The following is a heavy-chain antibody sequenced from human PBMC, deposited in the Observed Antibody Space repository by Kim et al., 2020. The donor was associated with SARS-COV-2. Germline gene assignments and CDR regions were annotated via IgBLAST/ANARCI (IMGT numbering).Heavy chain of an antibody. Sequence: SETLSLTCAVYGGSFSGYYWSWIRQPPGKGLEWIGEINHSGSTNYNPSLKSRVTISVDTSKNQFSLKLSSVTAADTAVYYCARGNYYDSSGYYVKFDYWG. J-gene: IGHJ4*01. V-gene: IGHV4-34*01. CDR1: GGSFSGYY. CDR3: ARGNYYDSSGYYVKFDY. D-gene: IGHD3-22*01. CDR2: INHSGST.